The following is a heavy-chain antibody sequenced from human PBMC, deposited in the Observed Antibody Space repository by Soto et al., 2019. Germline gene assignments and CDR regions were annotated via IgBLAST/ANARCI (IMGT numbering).Heavy chain of an antibody. Sequence: GGSLRLSCAASGFTFSSYGTHWVRQAPGKGLEWVAVIWYDGSNKYYADSVKGRFTISRDNSKNTLYLQMNSLRAEDTAVYYCARDRETAMVYAFDIWGQGTMVTVSS. CDR3: ARDRETAMVYAFDI. D-gene: IGHD5-18*01. J-gene: IGHJ3*02. V-gene: IGHV3-33*01. CDR2: IWYDGSNK. CDR1: GFTFSSYG.